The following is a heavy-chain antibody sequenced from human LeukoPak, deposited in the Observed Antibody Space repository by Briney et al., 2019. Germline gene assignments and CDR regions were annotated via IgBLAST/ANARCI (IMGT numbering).Heavy chain of an antibody. V-gene: IGHV3-23*01. D-gene: IGHD3-22*01. CDR1: GFTFSSHG. J-gene: IGHJ4*02. CDR3: AKDRSPDYYYDSSGYPNDFDY. CDR2: ISGSGDNT. Sequence: GGSLRLSCAASGFTFSSHGMSWVRQAPGKGLEWVSTISGSGDNTYYADSVKGRFTISRGNSKNTLYLQMNSLRAEDTAVYYCAKDRSPDYYYDSSGYPNDFDYWGQGTLVTVSS.